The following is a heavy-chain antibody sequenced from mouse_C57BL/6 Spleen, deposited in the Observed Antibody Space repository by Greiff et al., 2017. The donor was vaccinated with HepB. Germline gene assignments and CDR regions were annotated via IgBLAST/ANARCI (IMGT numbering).Heavy chain of an antibody. V-gene: IGHV1-59*01. CDR3: ARDYDRAWFAY. D-gene: IGHD2-4*01. J-gene: IGHJ3*01. Sequence: QVQLKQPGAELVRPGTSVKLSCKASGYTFTSYWMHWVKQRPGQGLEWIGVIDPSDSYTNYNQKFKGKATLTVDTSSSTAYMQLSSLTSEDSAVYYCARDYDRAWFAYWGQGTLVTVSA. CDR1: GYTFTSYW. CDR2: IDPSDSYT.